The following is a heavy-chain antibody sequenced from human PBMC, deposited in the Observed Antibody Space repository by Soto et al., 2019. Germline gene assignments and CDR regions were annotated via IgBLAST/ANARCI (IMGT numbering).Heavy chain of an antibody. CDR3: ARLGIGYLYYGMDV. J-gene: IGHJ6*02. Sequence: QVQLVQSGAEVKKPGASVKVSCKASGYTFTSYAMHWVRQAPGQRLEWMGWINAGNGNTKYSQKFQGRVTITRDTSASTAYMELSSLRSEDTAVYYCARLGIGYLYYGMDVWGQGTTVTVSS. CDR1: GYTFTSYA. V-gene: IGHV1-3*01. CDR2: INAGNGNT. D-gene: IGHD3-3*01.